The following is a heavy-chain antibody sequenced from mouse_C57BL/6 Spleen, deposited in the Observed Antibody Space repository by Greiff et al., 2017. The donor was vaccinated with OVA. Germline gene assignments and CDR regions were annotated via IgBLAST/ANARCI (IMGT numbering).Heavy chain of an antibody. CDR3: GVFAY. Sequence: QVQLQQPGAELARPGTSVKLSCKASGYTFTSYWMHWVKQRPGQGLEWIGVIDPSDSYTNYNQKFKGKATLTVDTSSSTAYMQLSSLTSEDSAVYYCGVFAYWGQGTLVTVSA. V-gene: IGHV1-59*01. CDR1: GYTFTSYW. J-gene: IGHJ3*01. CDR2: IDPSDSYT.